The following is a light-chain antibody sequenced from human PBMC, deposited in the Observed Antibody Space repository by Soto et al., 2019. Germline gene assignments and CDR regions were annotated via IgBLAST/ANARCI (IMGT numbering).Light chain of an antibody. CDR1: QGISSA. V-gene: IGKV1-13*02. CDR3: QQSYSPPPIT. CDR2: DAS. J-gene: IGKJ5*01. Sequence: AIPLSESPYSLAASVGDRVTITCRASQGISSALAWYQQKPGKAPKLLIYDASSLESGVPSRFSGSGSGTDFTLTISSLQPEDFATYYCQQSYSPPPITFGQGTRLEIK.